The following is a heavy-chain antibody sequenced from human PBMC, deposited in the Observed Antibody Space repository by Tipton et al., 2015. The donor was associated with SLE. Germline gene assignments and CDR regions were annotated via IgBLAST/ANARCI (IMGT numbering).Heavy chain of an antibody. J-gene: IGHJ4*02. V-gene: IGHV4-34*01. CDR2: VHSSGTT. CDR3: AREGFLEWLLFDS. D-gene: IGHD3-3*01. Sequence: WSWIRQPPGKGLEWIGEVHSSGTTHSNPSLNSRLTMSVDTSNNQFSLKLTSVTAADTALYYCAREGFLEWLLFDSWGQGTLVTVSS.